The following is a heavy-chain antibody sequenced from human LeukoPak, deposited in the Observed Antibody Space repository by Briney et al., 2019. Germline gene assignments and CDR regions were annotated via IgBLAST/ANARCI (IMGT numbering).Heavy chain of an antibody. D-gene: IGHD2-15*01. V-gene: IGHV1-2*02. CDR2: TNPNSGGT. CDR3: AMLATLFRWFDP. J-gene: IGHJ5*02. Sequence: ASVKVSCKASGYTFTSYDINWVRQAPGQGLEWMGWTNPNSGGTNYAQKFQGRVTMTRDTSISTAYMELSRLRSDDTAVYYCAMLATLFRWFDPWGQGTLVTVSS. CDR1: GYTFTSYD.